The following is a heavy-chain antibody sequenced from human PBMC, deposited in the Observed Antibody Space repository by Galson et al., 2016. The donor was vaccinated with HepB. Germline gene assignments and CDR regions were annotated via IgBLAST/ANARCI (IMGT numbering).Heavy chain of an antibody. CDR3: ARGKEWEDAFDI. V-gene: IGHV3-21*01. J-gene: IGHJ3*02. Sequence: SLRLSCAASGFTFSSYSVNWVRQAPGKGLEWVSSISSSGTYIYYEDSVKGRFTISRDNAKRSLYLQMNSLRAEDTAVYYCARGKEWEDAFDIWGQGTMVTVSS. CDR2: ISSSGTYI. CDR1: GFTFSSYS. D-gene: IGHD1-26*01.